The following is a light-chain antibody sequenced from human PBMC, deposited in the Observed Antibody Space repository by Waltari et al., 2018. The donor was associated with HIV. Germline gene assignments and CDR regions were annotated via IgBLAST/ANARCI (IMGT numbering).Light chain of an antibody. J-gene: IGLJ2*01. CDR3: SSYTSSTVV. Sequence: QSALTQPPSVSGSPGQSVTISCTGTSSDVGSYNRFSWYQKPPGTAPKLMIYEVNNRPSGVPDRFSGSKSGNTASLTISGLQAEDEADYYCSSYTSSTVVFGGGTKLTVL. CDR1: SSDVGSYNR. CDR2: EVN. V-gene: IGLV2-18*02.